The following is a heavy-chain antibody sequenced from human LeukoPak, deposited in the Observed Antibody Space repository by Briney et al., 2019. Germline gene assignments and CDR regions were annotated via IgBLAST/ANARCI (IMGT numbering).Heavy chain of an antibody. J-gene: IGHJ4*02. D-gene: IGHD1-26*01. V-gene: IGHV1-18*01. CDR3: ARVSKVGATSDFDY. Sequence: ASVKVSCKASGYTFTSYGISWVRQAPGQGLEWMGWISAYNGNTNDAQKLQGRVTMATDTSTSTAYMELRSLRSDDTAVYYCARVSKVGATSDFDYWGQGTLVTVSS. CDR2: ISAYNGNT. CDR1: GYTFTSYG.